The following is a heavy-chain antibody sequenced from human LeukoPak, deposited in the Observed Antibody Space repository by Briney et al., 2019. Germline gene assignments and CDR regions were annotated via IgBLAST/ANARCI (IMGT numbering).Heavy chain of an antibody. J-gene: IGHJ3*02. V-gene: IGHV4-38-2*01. CDR3: ARAQADAFDI. CDR2: IYHSGST. CDR1: GYSISSGYY. Sequence: PSETLSLTCAVSGYSISSGYYWGWIRQPPGKGLEWIGSIYHSGSTYYNPSLKSRVTISVDTSKNQFSLKLSSVTAADTAVYYCARAQADAFDIWGQGTMVTVSS.